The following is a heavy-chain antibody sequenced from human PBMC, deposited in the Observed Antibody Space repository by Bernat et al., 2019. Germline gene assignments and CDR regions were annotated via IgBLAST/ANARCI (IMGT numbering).Heavy chain of an antibody. J-gene: IGHJ5*02. CDR3: ARGRGTSFGMVIKGNWFDP. V-gene: IGHV4-34*01. CDR1: GGSFSGYY. Sequence: QVQLQQWGAGLLKPSETLSLTCAVYGGSFSGYYWSWIRQPPGKGLEWIGEINHSGSTNYNPSLKSRVTISVDTCKNKFSLKMSSVTTADTAVYYCARGRGTSFGMVIKGNWFDPWGQGTLVTVSS. D-gene: IGHD3-3*01. CDR2: INHSGST.